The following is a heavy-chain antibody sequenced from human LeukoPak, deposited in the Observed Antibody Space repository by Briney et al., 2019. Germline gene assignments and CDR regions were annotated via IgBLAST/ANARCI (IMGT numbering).Heavy chain of an antibody. CDR1: GFTFSSYS. Sequence: GGSLRLSCTASGFTFSSYSMNWVRQAPGKGLEWVSSISGSSSYIYYADSVKGRFTISRDNAKNSLYLQMNSLRAEDTAVYYCAELGITMIGGVWGKGTTVTISS. CDR3: AELGITMIGGV. V-gene: IGHV3-21*01. CDR2: ISGSSSYI. D-gene: IGHD3-10*02. J-gene: IGHJ6*04.